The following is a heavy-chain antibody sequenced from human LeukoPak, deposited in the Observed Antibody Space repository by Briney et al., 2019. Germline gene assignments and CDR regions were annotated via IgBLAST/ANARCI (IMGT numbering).Heavy chain of an antibody. D-gene: IGHD5-12*01. Sequence: KVSCKASGGTFSSYAISWVRQMPGKGLECMGIIYPCDSDTRYNPSFQGQVTTSAAKSISTAYLQWSSLKASDTAMYYCARISRIKYGDYWGQGTLVTVSS. J-gene: IGHJ4*02. CDR1: GGTFSSYA. CDR2: IYPCDSDT. CDR3: ARISRIKYGDY. V-gene: IGHV5-51*01.